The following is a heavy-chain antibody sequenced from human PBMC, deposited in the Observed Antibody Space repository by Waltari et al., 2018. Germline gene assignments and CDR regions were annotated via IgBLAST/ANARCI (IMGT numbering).Heavy chain of an antibody. V-gene: IGHV3-7*01. Sequence: EAQLVQSGGGLVQPGGSLTLSCAASGFTLSRFLMTWIRQAPGQGLQWVAHIGPDGSDKYYVDSVKGRFTISRDNAENSLLLQMSSLRVEDTALYYCVGWNDPINSWGQGTLVAVSS. J-gene: IGHJ4*02. CDR2: IGPDGSDK. CDR1: GFTLSRFL. CDR3: VGWNDPINS. D-gene: IGHD1-1*01.